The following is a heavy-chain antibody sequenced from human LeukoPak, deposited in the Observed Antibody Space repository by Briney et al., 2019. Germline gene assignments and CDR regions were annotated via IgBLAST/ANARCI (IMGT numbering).Heavy chain of an antibody. Sequence: GGSLRLSCAASGFTFSSYSLNWVRQAPGKGLEWVSSISSSSSYIYYAESVKGRFTISRDNAKNSLYLQMNSLRAEDTAVYYCARSPITIFGVVIISYYTDVWGKGTTVTVSS. D-gene: IGHD3-3*01. J-gene: IGHJ6*03. CDR2: ISSSSSYI. CDR1: GFTFSSYS. CDR3: ARSPITIFGVVIISYYTDV. V-gene: IGHV3-21*01.